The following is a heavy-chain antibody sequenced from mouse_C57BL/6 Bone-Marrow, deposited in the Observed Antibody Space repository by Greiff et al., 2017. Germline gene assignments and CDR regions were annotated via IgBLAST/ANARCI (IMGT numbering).Heavy chain of an antibody. D-gene: IGHD1-1*01. J-gene: IGHJ4*01. V-gene: IGHV14-4*01. Sequence: EVKLMESGAELVRPGASVKLSCTASGFNIKDDYMPWVKQRPEQGLEWIGWIDPENGDTEYASKFPGKATITADTSSNTAYLQLSSLTSEDTAVYYCTPLLRSVLYAMDYWGQGTSVTVSS. CDR3: TPLLRSVLYAMDY. CDR2: IDPENGDT. CDR1: GFNIKDDY.